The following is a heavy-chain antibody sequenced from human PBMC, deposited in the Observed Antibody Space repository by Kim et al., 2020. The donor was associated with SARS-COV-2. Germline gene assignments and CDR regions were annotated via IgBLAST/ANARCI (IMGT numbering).Heavy chain of an antibody. CDR2: IYYRGST. D-gene: IGHD3-16*01. Sequence: SETLSLTCTVSDASITTYYWNWIRQPPGKGLEWIGYIYYRGSTTYNPSLKSRLSISVDTSKNQFSLKLRSVTAADTAVYYCAGGSDYFYAMDVWGQGTT. J-gene: IGHJ6*02. V-gene: IGHV4-59*13. CDR1: DASITTYY. CDR3: AGGSDYFYAMDV.